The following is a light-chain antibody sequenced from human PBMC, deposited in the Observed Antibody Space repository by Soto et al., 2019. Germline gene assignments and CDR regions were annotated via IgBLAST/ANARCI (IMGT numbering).Light chain of an antibody. V-gene: IGKV1-5*03. CDR1: QSITNC. CDR2: DAS. CDR3: KQHNPYQPYT. J-gene: IGKJ2*01. Sequence: DIQMTQSPSTLSASVGDRVTITCRASQSITNCLAWYQQKPGKAPKLLIFDASSLRSGVPSRFSGSGSGTEFTLAISSLQPEDFATYYCKQHNPYQPYTFGQGTKLDIK.